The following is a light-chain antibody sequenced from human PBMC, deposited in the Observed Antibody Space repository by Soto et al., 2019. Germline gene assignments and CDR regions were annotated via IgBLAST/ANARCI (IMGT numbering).Light chain of an antibody. CDR3: QQYGSSPL. Sequence: EIVLTQSPGTLSLSPGERATLSCRASQSVSSSYLAWYQQKPGQAPRLLIYGASSRATGIPDRFSGSGSGTDFTLTISRLGHEDFAVYYCQQYGSSPLFGQGTKVEIK. CDR2: GAS. J-gene: IGKJ1*01. V-gene: IGKV3-20*01. CDR1: QSVSSSY.